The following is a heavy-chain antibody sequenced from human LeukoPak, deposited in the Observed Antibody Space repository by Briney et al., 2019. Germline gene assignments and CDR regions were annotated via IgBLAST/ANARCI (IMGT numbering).Heavy chain of an antibody. V-gene: IGHV4-39*01. CDR3: ARHNFVLLWFGESDYYYMDV. J-gene: IGHJ6*03. D-gene: IGHD3-10*01. CDR2: IYYSGST. Sequence: KPSETLSLTCTVSGGSISSSSYYWGWIRQPPGKGLEWIGSIYYSGSTYYNPSLKSRVTISVDTSKNQFSLKLSSVTAADTAVYYCARHNFVLLWFGESDYYYMDVWGKGTTVTISS. CDR1: GGSISSSSYY.